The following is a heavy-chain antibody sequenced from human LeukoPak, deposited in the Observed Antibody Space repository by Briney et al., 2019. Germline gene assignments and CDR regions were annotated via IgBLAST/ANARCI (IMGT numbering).Heavy chain of an antibody. V-gene: IGHV3-9*01. J-gene: IGHJ4*02. CDR1: GFTFDDYA. CDR3: AKDYNYYDSSGLD. CDR2: ISWNSGSI. D-gene: IGHD3-22*01. Sequence: GGSLRLSCAASGFTFDDYAMHWVRQAPGKGLEWVSGISWNSGSIGYADSVKGRFTISRDNAKNSLYLQMNSLRAADTAVYYCAKDYNYYDSSGLDWGQGTLVTVSA.